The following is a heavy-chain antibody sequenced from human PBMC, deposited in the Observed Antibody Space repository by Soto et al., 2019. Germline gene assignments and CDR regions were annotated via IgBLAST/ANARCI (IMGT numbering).Heavy chain of an antibody. D-gene: IGHD2-15*01. CDR2: ISGSGGST. J-gene: IGHJ5*02. CDR3: ATVVVVARDWFDP. Sequence: EVQLLESGGGLVQPGGSLRLSCAASGFTFSSYAVSWVRQAPGKGLEWVSAISGSGGSTYYADSVKGRFTISRDNSKNTLYLQMNSLRAEDTAVYYCATVVVVARDWFDPWGQGTLVTVSS. V-gene: IGHV3-23*01. CDR1: GFTFSSYA.